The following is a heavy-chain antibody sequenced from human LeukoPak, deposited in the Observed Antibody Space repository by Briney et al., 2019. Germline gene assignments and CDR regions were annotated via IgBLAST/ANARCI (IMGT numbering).Heavy chain of an antibody. CDR1: GAYISSYY. Sequence: SETLSLTCTVSGAYISSYYWSWIRQPPGKGLEYIGYIYYSGYTTYNPSLKRRDTISLDTSRNKFSLKLSSVTAADTAVYYCARGQVYFDYWGQGTLVTVSS. V-gene: IGHV4-59*01. CDR3: ARGQVYFDY. J-gene: IGHJ4*02. CDR2: IYYSGYT.